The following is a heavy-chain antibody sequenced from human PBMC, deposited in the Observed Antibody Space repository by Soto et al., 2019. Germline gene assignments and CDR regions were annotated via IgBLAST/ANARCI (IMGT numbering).Heavy chain of an antibody. CDR1: GFTVSSNY. J-gene: IGHJ6*03. CDR2: IYSGGST. V-gene: IGHV3-66*01. Sequence: GGSLRLSCSAFGFTVSSNYMSWVRPAPGEGLEWVSVIYSGGSTYYADSVKGRYTISRDNSKNTLYLQMNSLRAEDTAVYYCARDHSYGDYYYYYYMDVWGKGTTVTVSS. D-gene: IGHD4-17*01. CDR3: ARDHSYGDYYYYYYMDV.